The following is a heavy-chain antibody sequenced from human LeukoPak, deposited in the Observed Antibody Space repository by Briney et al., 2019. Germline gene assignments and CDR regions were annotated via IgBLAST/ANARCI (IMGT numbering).Heavy chain of an antibody. CDR2: INPNSGGT. CDR1: GYTFTGYY. J-gene: IGHJ4*02. CDR3: ARTLIVSVVVVPAAIDY. D-gene: IGHD2-2*01. Sequence: ASVRVSCKASGYTFTGYYMHWVRQAPGQGVEWMGWINPNSGGTNYAQKFQGRVTMTRHTSISTAYMELSRLRSDDTAVYYCARTLIVSVVVVPAAIDYWGQGTLVTVSS. V-gene: IGHV1-2*02.